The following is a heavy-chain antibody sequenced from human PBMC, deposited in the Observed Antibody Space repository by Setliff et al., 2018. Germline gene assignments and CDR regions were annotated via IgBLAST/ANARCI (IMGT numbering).Heavy chain of an antibody. Sequence: GESLKISCRGSGYSFSTCWIGWVRQMPGKGLEWMGIIYPGDSITRYSPSFQGQVTISVDKSINTAYLQWSSLRASDTAIYYCARHPYYYGSGTYLDNNNRWFDPWGQGTLVTVS. CDR2: IYPGDSIT. CDR1: GYSFSTCW. D-gene: IGHD3-10*01. CDR3: ARHPYYYGSGTYLDNNNRWFDP. J-gene: IGHJ5*02. V-gene: IGHV5-51*01.